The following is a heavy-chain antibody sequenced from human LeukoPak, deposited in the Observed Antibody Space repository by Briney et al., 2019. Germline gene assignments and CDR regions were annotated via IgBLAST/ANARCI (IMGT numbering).Heavy chain of an antibody. CDR3: AKYVCGGDCYDYFDC. D-gene: IGHD2-21*02. J-gene: IGHJ4*02. CDR2: IRSSGHNT. V-gene: IGHV3-23*01. CDR1: GFTFSNYA. Sequence: GGSLRLSCAASGFTFSNYAMSWVRQAPGKGLEWVSGIRSSGHNTYYEDSVKGRFTISRDDSKNMLYLQMNSLRAEDTAVYYCAKYVCGGDCYDYFDCWGQGTLVTVSS.